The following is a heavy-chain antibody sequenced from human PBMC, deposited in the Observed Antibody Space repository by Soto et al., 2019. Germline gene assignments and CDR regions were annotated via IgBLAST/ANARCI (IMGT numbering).Heavy chain of an antibody. CDR3: AKNNYDFLSPHDY. V-gene: IGHV3-23*01. CDR2: IDTSGGST. D-gene: IGHD3-3*01. Sequence: EVQLLESGGGLVQPGGSLRLSCAASGFTFSNYAMTWVRQAPGKGLQWISTIDTSGGSTYYADSVKGRFTISRDNSKDTLDLQMNSLRAEDTAVYYCAKNNYDFLSPHDYWGQRTLVTVSS. J-gene: IGHJ4*02. CDR1: GFTFSNYA.